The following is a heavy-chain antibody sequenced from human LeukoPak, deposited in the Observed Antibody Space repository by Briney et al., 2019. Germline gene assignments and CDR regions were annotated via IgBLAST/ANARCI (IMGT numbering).Heavy chain of an antibody. V-gene: IGHV3-23*01. J-gene: IGHJ4*02. D-gene: IGHD3-22*01. CDR1: GFTFSSYA. Sequence: GSLRLSCAASGFTFSSYAMSWVRQAPGKGLEWASGISGSGDNTYYADSVKGRFTISRDNSKDTLYVQVNSLGTEDTAAYYCAKGSYYDSSGSFYFDYWGQGTLVTASS. CDR3: AKGSYYDSSGSFYFDY. CDR2: ISGSGDNT.